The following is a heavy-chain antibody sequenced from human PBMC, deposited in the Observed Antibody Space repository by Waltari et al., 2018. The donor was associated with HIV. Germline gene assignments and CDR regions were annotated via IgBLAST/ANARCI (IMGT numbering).Heavy chain of an antibody. V-gene: IGHV3-53*01. CDR1: GFAVIKYY. CDR2: IERTATT. Sequence: EVQLVESGGGLIQPGGSLRPPCAASGFAVIKYYMSRVRQAPGTGREWVSLIERTATTSDADSVEGRFTISRDNSKNTLYLQMNSLRAGDTAVYFCATVLVRTPWVITTAPVDYWGEGTLVTVSS. D-gene: IGHD3-22*01. J-gene: IGHJ4*02. CDR3: ATVLVRTPWVITTAPVDY.